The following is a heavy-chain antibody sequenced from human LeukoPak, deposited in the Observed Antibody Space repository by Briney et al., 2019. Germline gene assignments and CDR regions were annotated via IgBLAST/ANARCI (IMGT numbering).Heavy chain of an antibody. J-gene: IGHJ5*02. D-gene: IGHD2-2*01. V-gene: IGHV3-66*01. Sequence: PGGSLRLSCAASGFTVSGNYMSWVRQAPGRGLEWVSVIYTGGNTYYADSVKGRFTISRDSSKNTLYLQMNSLRGEDTAVYYCAREAGPAAWWWFDPWGQGTLVTVSS. CDR3: AREAGPAAWWWFDP. CDR1: GFTVSGNY. CDR2: IYTGGNT.